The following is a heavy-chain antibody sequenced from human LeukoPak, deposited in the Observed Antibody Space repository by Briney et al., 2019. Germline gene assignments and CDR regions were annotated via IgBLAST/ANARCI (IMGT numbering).Heavy chain of an antibody. CDR2: ISSSSSYI. V-gene: IGHV3-21*01. J-gene: IGHJ4*02. Sequence: PGGSLRLSRAASGFTFSSYSMNWVRQAPGKGLEWVSSISSSSSYIYYADSVKGRFTISRDNAKNSLYLQMNSLRAEDTAVYYCARYSVAGFDYWGQGTLVTVSS. D-gene: IGHD6-19*01. CDR3: ARYSVAGFDY. CDR1: GFTFSSYS.